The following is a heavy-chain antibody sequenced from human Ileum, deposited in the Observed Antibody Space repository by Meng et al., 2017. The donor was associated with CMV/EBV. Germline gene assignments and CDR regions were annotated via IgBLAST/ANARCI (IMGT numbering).Heavy chain of an antibody. J-gene: IGHJ4*02. D-gene: IGHD2-2*01. V-gene: IGHV4-59*01. CDR2: IYYSGSI. Sequence: LRLSCIVSSGSMSTYYWSWIRQPPGKGLEWIGYIYYSGSIFYNPSLKTRVIISVDSSKTQFSLNLSSVTAADTAVYYCARADCSSTTCLFDSWGQGTLVTVSS. CDR1: SGSMSTYY. CDR3: ARADCSSTTCLFDS.